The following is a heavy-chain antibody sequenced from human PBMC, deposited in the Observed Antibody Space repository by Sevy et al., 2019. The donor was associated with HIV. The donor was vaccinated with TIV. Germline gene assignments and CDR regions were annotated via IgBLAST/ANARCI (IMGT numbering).Heavy chain of an antibody. V-gene: IGHV3-23*01. D-gene: IGHD3-22*01. CDR1: GFSFDSYG. J-gene: IGHJ6*03. CDR2: ISGSGTRP. Sequence: GGSLRLSCAVSGFSFDSYGMTWVRQAPGKGLEWVSGISGSGTRPYYAASVKGRFSIYRDNSKNRRYLQMNSLRSEDTAIYYCAKGGWGHYDPDEIGYYFYYYNMDVWGKGTTVTVSS. CDR3: AKGGWGHYDPDEIGYYFYYYNMDV.